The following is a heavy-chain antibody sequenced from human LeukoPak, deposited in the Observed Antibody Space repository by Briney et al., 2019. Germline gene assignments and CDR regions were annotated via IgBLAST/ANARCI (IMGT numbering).Heavy chain of an antibody. V-gene: IGHV1-18*01. D-gene: IGHD2-15*01. CDR3: ARVVAAGQMGY. CDR2: ISAYNGNT. J-gene: IGHJ4*02. Sequence: GASVTVSCKASGYTFTSYGISWVRQAPGQGLEWMGWISAYNGNTNYAQKLQGRVTMTTDTSTSTAYMELRSLRPDDTAVYYCARVVAAGQMGYWGQGTLVTVSS. CDR1: GYTFTSYG.